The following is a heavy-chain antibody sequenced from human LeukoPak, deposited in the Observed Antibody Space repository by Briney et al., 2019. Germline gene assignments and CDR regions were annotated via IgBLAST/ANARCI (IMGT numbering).Heavy chain of an antibody. V-gene: IGHV4-39*01. J-gene: IGHJ4*02. CDR2: IYYSGST. CDR1: GGSISSSSYY. CDR3: ARGRYYGSGSYFEA. D-gene: IGHD3-10*01. Sequence: SETLSLTCTVSGGSISSSSYYWGWIRQPPGKGLEWIGSIYYSGSTYYNPSLKSRVTISVDTSKNQFSLKLSSVTAADTAVYYCARGRYYGSGSYFEAWGQGALVTVSS.